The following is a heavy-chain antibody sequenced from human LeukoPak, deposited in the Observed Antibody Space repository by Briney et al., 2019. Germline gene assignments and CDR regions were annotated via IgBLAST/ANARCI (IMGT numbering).Heavy chain of an antibody. V-gene: IGHV1-2*02. J-gene: IGHJ4*02. CDR1: GYTFTGYY. Sequence: ASVKVSCKASGYTFTGYYIHWVRQAPGQGLEWMGWINPNTGGTNSAQKFQGRVTMTRDTSISIAYMELTRLRSDDTAVYYCATGSPQHKLAAAGKIHYWGQGTLVTVSS. CDR2: INPNTGGT. CDR3: ATGSPQHKLAAAGKIHY. D-gene: IGHD6-13*01.